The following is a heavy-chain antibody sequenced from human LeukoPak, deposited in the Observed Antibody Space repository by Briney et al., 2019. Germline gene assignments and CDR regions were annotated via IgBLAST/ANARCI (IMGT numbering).Heavy chain of an antibody. CDR2: IKSKTAGGTT. CDR3: TGPPD. V-gene: IGHV3-15*01. Sequence: GGSLRLSCAASGLSVSDAWMSWVRQAPGKGLEWVGCIKSKTAGGTTDYVASVKGRFTISRDDSKNTLYLQMNSLKTEDTAVYYCTGPPDWGQGTLVTVSS. J-gene: IGHJ4*02. CDR1: GLSVSDAW.